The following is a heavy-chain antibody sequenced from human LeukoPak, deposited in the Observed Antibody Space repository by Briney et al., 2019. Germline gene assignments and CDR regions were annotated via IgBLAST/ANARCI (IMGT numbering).Heavy chain of an antibody. Sequence: GGSLRLSCAASGFPLSNYEMNWVRQAPGKWPQCVSYIGSSSGIIYYTDSVKGRLTILRYNAANALYLQMNSLIGAHTAFYYCARVFEATGTWNAFEMGGEGTMVTVAS. V-gene: IGHV3-48*03. CDR2: IGSSSGII. CDR1: GFPLSNYE. CDR3: ARVFEATGTWNAFEM. D-gene: IGHD6-13*01. J-gene: IGHJ3*02.